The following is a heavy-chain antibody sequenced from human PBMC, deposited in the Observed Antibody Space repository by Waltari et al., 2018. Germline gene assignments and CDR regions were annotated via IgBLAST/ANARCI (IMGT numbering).Heavy chain of an antibody. J-gene: IGHJ4*02. D-gene: IGHD6-19*01. CDR2: ILSDGSNE. Sequence: QLVGSGGGVVQPGGSLRLSCAASGFPFRNYGMHWVRQSPGKGLEWVAVILSDGSNEYYADSVKGRFTISRDNSKNTLYLQMNSLRVQDTAVYYCVRGSYSSGCDFWGQGTQVTVSS. CDR1: GFPFRNYG. CDR3: VRGSYSSGCDF. V-gene: IGHV3-30*03.